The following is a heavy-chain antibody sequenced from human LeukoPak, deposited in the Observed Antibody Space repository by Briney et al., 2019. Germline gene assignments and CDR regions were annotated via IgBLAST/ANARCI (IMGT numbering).Heavy chain of an antibody. CDR2: IYYSGST. Sequence: PSETLSLTCTVSGGSISSHYWSWIRQPPGKGLEWIGYIYYSGSTNYNPSLKSRVTISVDTSKNQFSLKLSSVTAADTAVYYCASTSLASSGLTMDVWGKGTTVTVSS. J-gene: IGHJ6*03. V-gene: IGHV4-59*11. CDR1: GGSISSHY. D-gene: IGHD6-19*01. CDR3: ASTSLASSGLTMDV.